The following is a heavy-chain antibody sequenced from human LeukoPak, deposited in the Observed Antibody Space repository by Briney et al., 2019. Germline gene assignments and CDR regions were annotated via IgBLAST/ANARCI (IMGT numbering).Heavy chain of an antibody. Sequence: ASVKLSCKASGYTFTSYDINWVRHASGQGHEWMGWMNPNSGNTGYAQKFQGRVTMTRNTSISTAYMELSSLRSEDTAVYYCARSITMVRGVMGYYYMDVWGKGTTVTISS. CDR2: MNPNSGNT. V-gene: IGHV1-8*01. CDR3: ARSITMVRGVMGYYYMDV. D-gene: IGHD3-10*01. CDR1: GYTFTSYD. J-gene: IGHJ6*03.